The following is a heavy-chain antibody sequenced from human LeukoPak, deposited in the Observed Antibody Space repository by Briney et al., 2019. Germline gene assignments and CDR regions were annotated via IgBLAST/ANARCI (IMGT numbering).Heavy chain of an antibody. Sequence: SETLSLTCAVYGGSFSGYYWSWIRQPPGKGLEWIGEINHSGSTNYNPSLKSRVTISVDTSKNQFSLKLSSVTAADTAVYYCARRFVSGSYYVLYYFDYWGQGTLVTVSS. CDR1: GGSFSGYY. CDR3: ARRFVSGSYYVLYYFDY. J-gene: IGHJ4*02. D-gene: IGHD1-26*01. V-gene: IGHV4-34*01. CDR2: INHSGST.